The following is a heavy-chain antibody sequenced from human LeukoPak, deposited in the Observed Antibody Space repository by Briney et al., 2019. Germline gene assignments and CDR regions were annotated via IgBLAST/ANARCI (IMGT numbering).Heavy chain of an antibody. J-gene: IGHJ4*02. Sequence: SGGSLRLSCAGSGFTFARHALTWVRQAPGKGLEWVSTISGGGGSTHYADSVKGRFTISRDNSKDTVFLQMNNLRVEDTAIYYCVREGGSCTSNSCSDYFDYWGQGTLVTVSS. CDR3: VREGGSCTSNSCSDYFDY. CDR2: ISGGGGST. CDR1: GFTFARHA. D-gene: IGHD5-12*01. V-gene: IGHV3-23*01.